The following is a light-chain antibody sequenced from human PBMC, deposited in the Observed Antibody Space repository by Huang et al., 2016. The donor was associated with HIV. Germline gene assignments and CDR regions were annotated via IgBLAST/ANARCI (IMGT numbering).Light chain of an antibody. CDR2: GAS. Sequence: EIVMTQSPATLSVSPGERATLSCMASQSVSSNLAWYQQKPGQAPRLLLYGASTRATGIPARFSGSGSGTEFTLTISSLQSEDFAVYYCHQYNNWPPWTFGQGTKVEIK. CDR1: QSVSSN. V-gene: IGKV3-15*01. CDR3: HQYNNWPPWT. J-gene: IGKJ1*01.